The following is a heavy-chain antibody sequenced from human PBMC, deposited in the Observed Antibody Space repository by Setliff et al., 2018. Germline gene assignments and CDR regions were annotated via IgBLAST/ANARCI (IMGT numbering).Heavy chain of an antibody. D-gene: IGHD2-15*01. V-gene: IGHV5-51*01. CDR1: GYRFSSYW. CDR2: IFPADSDT. CDR3: ARVGTAGGYYFDF. J-gene: IGHJ4*02. Sequence: GESLKISCKGSGYRFSSYWIGWVRQMPGKGLEWIGIIFPADSDTRYSPSFQGQVTISADKSISTAYVQWRSLKASDTAMYYCARVGTAGGYYFDFWGQGALVTGLL.